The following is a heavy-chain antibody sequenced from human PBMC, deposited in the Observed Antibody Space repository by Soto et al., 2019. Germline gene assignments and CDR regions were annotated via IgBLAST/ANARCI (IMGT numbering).Heavy chain of an antibody. CDR3: ARDRGAVAGPDAGMDV. D-gene: IGHD6-19*01. Sequence: ASVKVSCKASGYTLTSYAMHWVRQAPGQRLEWMGWINAGNGNTKYSQKFQGRVTITRDTSASTVYMELSSLRSEDTIVYYCARDRGAVAGPDAGMDVWGQGTTVTVPS. CDR2: INAGNGNT. V-gene: IGHV1-3*01. J-gene: IGHJ6*02. CDR1: GYTLTSYA.